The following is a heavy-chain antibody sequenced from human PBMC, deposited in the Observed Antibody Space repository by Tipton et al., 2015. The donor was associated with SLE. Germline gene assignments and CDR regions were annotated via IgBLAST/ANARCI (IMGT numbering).Heavy chain of an antibody. CDR1: GGSISSYY. CDR3: ARYKTRGSAFDI. V-gene: IGHV4-59*01. J-gene: IGHJ3*02. CDR2: IYYSGST. Sequence: TLSLTCTVSGGSISSYYWSWIRQPPGKGLEWIGYIYYSGSTNYNPSLKSRVTISVDTSKNQLSLKLSSVTAADTAVYYCARYKTRGSAFDIWGQGTMVTVSS. D-gene: IGHD1-1*01.